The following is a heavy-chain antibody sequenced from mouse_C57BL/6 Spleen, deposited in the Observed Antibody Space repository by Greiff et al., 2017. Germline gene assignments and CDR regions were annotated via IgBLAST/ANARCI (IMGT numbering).Heavy chain of an antibody. CDR3: ARPVYDGYYVGY. J-gene: IGHJ2*01. D-gene: IGHD2-3*01. CDR1: GFTFSDYG. CDR2: ISSGSSTI. Sequence: EVKLMESGGGLVKPGGSLKLSCAASGFTFSDYGMHWVRQAPEKGLEWVAYISSGSSTIYYADTVKGRFTISRDNAKNTLFLQMTSLRSEDTAMYYCARPVYDGYYVGYWGQGTTLTVSS. V-gene: IGHV5-17*01.